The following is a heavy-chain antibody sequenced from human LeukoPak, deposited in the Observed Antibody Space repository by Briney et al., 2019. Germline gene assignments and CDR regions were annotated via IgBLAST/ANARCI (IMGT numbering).Heavy chain of an antibody. D-gene: IGHD1-26*01. J-gene: IGHJ4*02. V-gene: IGHV3-7*01. CDR3: ARDVGGSLDY. CDR1: GFTFSTYW. CDR2: IKGDESAK. Sequence: GGSLRLSCAASGFTFSTYWMAWVRQAPGKGLEWVANIKGDESAKHQADSVKGRFTISRDNAQNSVYLQMSSLRGEDTAVYYCARDVGGSLDYWGQGTLVAVSS.